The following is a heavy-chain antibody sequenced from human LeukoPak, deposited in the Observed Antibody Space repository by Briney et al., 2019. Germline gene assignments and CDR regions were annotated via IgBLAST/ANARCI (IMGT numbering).Heavy chain of an antibody. V-gene: IGHV2-5*02. CDR2: IYWDDDK. Sequence: SGPTLVKPTQTLTLTCTFSGFSLSTSGVGVGWIRQPPGKALEWLALIYWDDDKRYSPSLKSRLTITKDTSKNQGVLTMTNMDPVDTATYYCAHRPLPQRYCTNGVCYTEGYYFDYWGQGTLVTVSS. D-gene: IGHD2-8*01. CDR1: GFSLSTSGVG. J-gene: IGHJ4*02. CDR3: AHRPLPQRYCTNGVCYTEGYYFDY.